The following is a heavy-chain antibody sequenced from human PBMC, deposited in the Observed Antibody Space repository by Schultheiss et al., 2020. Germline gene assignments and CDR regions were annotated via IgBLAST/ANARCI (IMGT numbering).Heavy chain of an antibody. J-gene: IGHJ5*02. CDR1: GGSIGSSSHY. Sequence: SQPLSLTCTVSGGSIGSSSHYWGWIRQPPGKGLEWIGRIYTSGSTNYNPSLKSRVTISVDTSKNQFSLKLSSVTAADTAVYYCARAESAQGYNFGFLGLDPWGPGTLFTVAS. CDR3: ARAESAQGYNFGFLGLDP. V-gene: IGHV4-61*02. CDR2: IYTSGST. D-gene: IGHD5-18*01.